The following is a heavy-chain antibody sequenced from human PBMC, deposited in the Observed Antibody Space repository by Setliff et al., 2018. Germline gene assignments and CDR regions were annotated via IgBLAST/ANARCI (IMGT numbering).Heavy chain of an antibody. V-gene: IGHV4-4*07. CDR2: IYIGGSA. J-gene: IGHJ6*03. D-gene: IGHD6-19*01. CDR1: GGSISSYY. CDR3: AREQWLDPPGHYYMDV. Sequence: SETLSLTCTVSGGSISSYYWSWIRQPAGKGLEWIGHIYIGGSANYNPSLKSRVTMSIDTSKDQFSLKLNSVTAADMAVYYCAREQWLDPPGHYYMDVWAKGTTVTVSS.